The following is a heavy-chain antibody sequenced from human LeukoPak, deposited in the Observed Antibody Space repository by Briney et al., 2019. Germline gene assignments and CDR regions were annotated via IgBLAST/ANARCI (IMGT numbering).Heavy chain of an antibody. J-gene: IGHJ4*02. CDR2: IGTITTST. D-gene: IGHD5-24*01. CDR1: GFTFRLYE. CDR3: ARAVRKEMATITRRSVSAYYFDY. V-gene: IGHV3-48*03. Sequence: GGSLRLSCAASGFTFRLYEMNWVRQAPGKGLEWVSCIGTITTSTYYADSVKGRFTVSRDDAKSSLFLQMSSLRAEDTAVYYCARAVRKEMATITRRSVSAYYFDYWGQGTLVTVSS.